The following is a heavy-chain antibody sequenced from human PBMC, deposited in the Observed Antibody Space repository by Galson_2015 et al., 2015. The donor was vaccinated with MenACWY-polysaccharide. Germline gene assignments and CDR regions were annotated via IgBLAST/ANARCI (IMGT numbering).Heavy chain of an antibody. J-gene: IGHJ4*02. CDR1: GFSITSYA. CDR2: ISGSGTDI. CDR3: AKASQWGAAAVGSFDH. V-gene: IGHV3-23*01. Sequence: SLRLSCAASGFSITSYAVNWVRQAPGKGLEWVAVISGSGTDIRYADSVKGRFTISRDTSKNTLYLQMNSLRAEDTAKYYCAKASQWGAAAVGSFDHWGQGTLVTVSS. D-gene: IGHD6-13*01.